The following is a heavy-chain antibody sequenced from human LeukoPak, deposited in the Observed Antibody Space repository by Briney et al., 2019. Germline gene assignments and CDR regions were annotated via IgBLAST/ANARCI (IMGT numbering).Heavy chain of an antibody. D-gene: IGHD3-10*01. CDR2: IYSGGST. V-gene: IGHV3-53*01. CDR1: GLTVSSNY. J-gene: IGHJ4*02. Sequence: PGGSLRLSCAASGLTVSSNYMSWVRQAPGKGLEWVSLIYSGGSTYYADSVKGRFTISRDNSKNTLYLQMNSLSAEDTAVYYCARPVYYGSQSYWDYWGQGTLVTVSS. CDR3: ARPVYYGSQSYWDY.